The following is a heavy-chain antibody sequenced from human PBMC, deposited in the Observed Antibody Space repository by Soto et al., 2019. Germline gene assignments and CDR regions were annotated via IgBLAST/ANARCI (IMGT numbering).Heavy chain of an antibody. CDR1: GYSFTSYW. CDR2: IYPGDSDT. J-gene: IGHJ4*02. D-gene: IGHD3-9*01. Sequence: GESLKISFKGSGYSFTSYWIGWVRQMPGKGLEWMGIIYPGDSDTRYSPSFQGQVTISADKSISTAYLQWSSLKASDTAMYYCAAGYDILTGYPYYFDYWGQGTLVTVSS. CDR3: AAGYDILTGYPYYFDY. V-gene: IGHV5-51*01.